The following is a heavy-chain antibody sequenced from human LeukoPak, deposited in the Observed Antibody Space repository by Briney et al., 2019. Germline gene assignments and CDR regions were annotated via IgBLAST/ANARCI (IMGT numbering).Heavy chain of an antibody. CDR2: ISSSGITI. CDR3: ARDPVHCGGGDCYSDY. J-gene: IGHJ4*02. Sequence: GGSLRLSCAASGFTFSSYEMNWVRQAPGKGLEWISYISSSGITIYYADSVKGRFTIPRDNAQNSLYLQLNSLRAEDTAVYYCARDPVHCGGGDCYSDYWGQGTLVTVSS. D-gene: IGHD2-21*02. V-gene: IGHV3-48*03. CDR1: GFTFSSYE.